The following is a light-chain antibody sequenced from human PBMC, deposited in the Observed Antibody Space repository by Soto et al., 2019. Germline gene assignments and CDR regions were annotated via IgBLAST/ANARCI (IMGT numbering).Light chain of an antibody. V-gene: IGKV4-1*01. J-gene: IGKJ4*01. CDR1: RSVLYSSNNKNY. CDR3: QQYYTTPLT. Sequence: DIVMTQSPDSLAVSLGERATINCKSSRSVLYSSNNKNYLAWYQQQPGQPPKLLIYWASIRESGVPDRFSGSGSGTDFTLTISSLQAEDVAVYYCQQYYTTPLTFGGGTTVEIK. CDR2: WAS.